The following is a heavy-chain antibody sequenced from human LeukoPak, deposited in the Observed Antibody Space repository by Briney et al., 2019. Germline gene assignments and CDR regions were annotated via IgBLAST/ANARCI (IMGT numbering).Heavy chain of an antibody. Sequence: SETLSLTCTVSGGSISSYYWSWIRQPPGKGLEWIGYIYYSGSTNYNPSLKSRVTISVDTSKNQFSLKLSSVTAADTAVYYCARVTFNYYGSGSYFSWLDPWGQGTLVTVSS. V-gene: IGHV4-59*08. CDR2: IYYSGST. J-gene: IGHJ5*02. D-gene: IGHD3-10*01. CDR3: ARVTFNYYGSGSYFSWLDP. CDR1: GGSISSYY.